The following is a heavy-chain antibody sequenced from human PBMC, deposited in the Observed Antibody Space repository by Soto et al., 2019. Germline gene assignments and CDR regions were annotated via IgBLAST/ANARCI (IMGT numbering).Heavy chain of an antibody. V-gene: IGHV3-15*07. J-gene: IGHJ6*02. Sequence: GGSLRLSCAASGFTFSNAWMNWVRQAPGKGLEWVGRIKSKTDGGTTDYAAPVKGRFTISRDDSKNTLYLQMNSLKTEDTAVYYCTTVGGVIGPTYYYYGMDVWGQGTTVTVSS. CDR1: GFTFSNAW. CDR3: TTVGGVIGPTYYYYGMDV. CDR2: IKSKTDGGTT. D-gene: IGHD3-10*01.